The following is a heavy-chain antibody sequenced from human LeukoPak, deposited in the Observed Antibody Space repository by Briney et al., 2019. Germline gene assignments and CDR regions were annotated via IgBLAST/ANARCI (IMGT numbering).Heavy chain of an antibody. J-gene: IGHJ4*02. CDR3: AKVVSGYHFDY. D-gene: IGHD5-12*01. V-gene: IGHV3-23*01. CDR2: IGGSGGNT. CDR1: GFTFSSYG. Sequence: GGSLRLSCAASGFTFSSYGRSGVGRASGKGPEWVSGIGGSGGNTYYASYVKDRFPISRDNSQITLYPQMNTLRGEDTAVYYCAKVVSGYHFDYWGQGTLVTVPS.